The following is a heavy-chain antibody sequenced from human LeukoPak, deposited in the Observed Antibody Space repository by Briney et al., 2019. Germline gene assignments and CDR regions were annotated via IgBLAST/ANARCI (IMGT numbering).Heavy chain of an antibody. V-gene: IGHV4-59*01. CDR1: GASISVYY. Sequence: SETLSLTCTVSGASISVYYGSWVRQAPGEGLEWIGYIHYSGSTNYNPSPKSRVTMSVDTSKNQFSLKLSSVTAADTAVYYCARVTSSRNWNYAYWGQGTLVTVSS. CDR2: IHYSGST. CDR3: ARVTSSRNWNYAY. D-gene: IGHD1-20*01. J-gene: IGHJ4*02.